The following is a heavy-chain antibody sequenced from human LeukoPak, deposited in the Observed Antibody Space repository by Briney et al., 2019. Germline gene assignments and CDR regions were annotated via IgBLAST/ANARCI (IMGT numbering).Heavy chain of an antibody. V-gene: IGHV1-2*02. CDR2: INPNSGDA. Sequence: ASVKVSCKASGYTFTGYFMHWVRQAAGQGREWMGWINPNSGDANYAQKFQGRVTMTRDTSISTAYMELSRLGSDDTAVYYCARDERYDSSGYPFDYWGQGTLVTVSS. CDR1: GYTFTGYF. D-gene: IGHD3-22*01. J-gene: IGHJ4*02. CDR3: ARDERYDSSGYPFDY.